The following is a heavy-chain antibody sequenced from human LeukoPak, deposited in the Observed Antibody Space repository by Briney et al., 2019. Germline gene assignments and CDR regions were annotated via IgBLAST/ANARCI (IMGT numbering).Heavy chain of an antibody. CDR2: FDPEDGET. Sequence: ASVKVSCKVSGYTLTKLSMHWVRQAPGKGLEWMGGFDPEDGETIYAQKFQGRVTMTEDTSTDTAYMELSSLRSEDTAVYYCATPHRGTYGSGSPLYWGQGTLVTVSS. J-gene: IGHJ4*02. V-gene: IGHV1-24*01. CDR1: GYTLTKLS. D-gene: IGHD3-10*01. CDR3: ATPHRGTYGSGSPLY.